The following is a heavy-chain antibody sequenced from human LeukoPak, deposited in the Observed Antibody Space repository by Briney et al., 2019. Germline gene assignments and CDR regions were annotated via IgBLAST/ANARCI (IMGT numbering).Heavy chain of an antibody. D-gene: IGHD5-24*01. CDR2: ITSSGFGT. J-gene: IGHJ4*02. CDR3: AQTGWLQGRFDY. CDR1: GFTFINYA. V-gene: IGHV3-23*01. Sequence: PGGSLRLSCAASGFTFINYAMNWVRQAPGKGLEWVSTITSSGFGTYYADSVKGRFTISRDNSKNTLYLQMDSLRAEDTAIYYCAQTGWLQGRFDYWGQGTLVTVSS.